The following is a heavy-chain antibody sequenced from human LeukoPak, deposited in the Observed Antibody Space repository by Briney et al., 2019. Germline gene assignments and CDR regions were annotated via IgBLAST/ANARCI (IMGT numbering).Heavy chain of an antibody. CDR3: AKVKYYYDSSGVFDY. CDR1: GFTFSSYS. V-gene: IGHV3-21*04. J-gene: IGHJ4*02. D-gene: IGHD3-22*01. CDR2: ISSSSSYI. Sequence: GGSLRLSCAASGFTFSSYSMNWVRQAPGKGLEWVSSISSSSSYIYYADSVKGRFTISRDNAKNSLYLQMNSLRAEDTALYYCAKVKYYYDSSGVFDYWGQGTLVTVSS.